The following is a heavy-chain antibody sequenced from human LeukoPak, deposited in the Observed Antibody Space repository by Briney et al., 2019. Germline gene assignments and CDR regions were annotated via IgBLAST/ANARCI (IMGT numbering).Heavy chain of an antibody. CDR1: GYTFTSYG. CDR3: AREGEWPGDYYGMDV. J-gene: IGHJ6*02. V-gene: IGHV1-18*01. CDR2: ISAYNGNT. Sequence: ASVKVSCKASGYTFTSYGISWVRQAPGQGLEWMRWISAYNGNTNYAQKLQGRVTMTTDTSTSTAYMELRSLRSDDTAVYYCAREGEWPGDYYGMDVWGQGTTVTVSS. D-gene: IGHD3-16*01.